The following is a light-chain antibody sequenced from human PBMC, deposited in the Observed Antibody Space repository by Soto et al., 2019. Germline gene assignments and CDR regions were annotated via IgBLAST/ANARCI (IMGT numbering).Light chain of an antibody. CDR2: DVI. V-gene: IGLV2-14*01. Sequence: QSALTQPASVSGSPGQSITISCTGTRSDVGGYHYVSWYQQHPGKAPKLLIYDVINRPSGVSNRFSGSKSGNTASLTISGLQAEDEADYYCSSYTTSSTVVFGGGTKLTVL. J-gene: IGLJ2*01. CDR3: SSYTTSSTVV. CDR1: RSDVGGYHY.